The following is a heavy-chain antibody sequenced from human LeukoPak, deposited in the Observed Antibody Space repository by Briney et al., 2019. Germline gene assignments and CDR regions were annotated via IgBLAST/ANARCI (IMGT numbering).Heavy chain of an antibody. CDR3: ADTLGYSSGWYVY. J-gene: IGHJ4*02. Sequence: PGGSLRLSCAASGFTFSSYAMSWVRQAPGKGLEWVSAISGSGGSTYYADSVKGRFTISRDNSKNTLYLQMNSLRAEDTAVHYCADTLGYSSGWYVYWGQGTLVTVSS. CDR2: ISGSGGST. D-gene: IGHD6-19*01. V-gene: IGHV3-23*01. CDR1: GFTFSSYA.